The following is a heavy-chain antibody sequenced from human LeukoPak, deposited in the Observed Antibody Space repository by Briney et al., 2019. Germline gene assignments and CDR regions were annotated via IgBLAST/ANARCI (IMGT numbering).Heavy chain of an antibody. CDR3: ARHRYITSSSYFDY. V-gene: IGHV4-59*01. J-gene: IGHJ4*02. D-gene: IGHD6-6*01. Sequence: PSETLSLTCTVPGGSISSYYWSWIRLPPGKGLEWIGYIYYSGSTNYNPSLKSRVTISVDTSKNQFSLNLSSVTAADTAVYYCARHRYITSSSYFDYWGQGTLVTVSS. CDR1: GGSISSYY. CDR2: IYYSGST.